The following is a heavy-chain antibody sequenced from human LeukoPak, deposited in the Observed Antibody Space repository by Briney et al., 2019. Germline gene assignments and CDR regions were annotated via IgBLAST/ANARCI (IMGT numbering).Heavy chain of an antibody. D-gene: IGHD3-10*01. J-gene: IGHJ3*02. CDR2: IRYDGSNK. Sequence: GGSLRLSCAASGLTFSSYGMHWVRQAPGKGLEWVAFIRYDGSNKYYADSVKGRFTISRDNSKNTLYLQMNSLRAEDTAVYYCAKSLPWFGESHDAFDIWGQGTMVTVSS. V-gene: IGHV3-30*02. CDR1: GLTFSSYG. CDR3: AKSLPWFGESHDAFDI.